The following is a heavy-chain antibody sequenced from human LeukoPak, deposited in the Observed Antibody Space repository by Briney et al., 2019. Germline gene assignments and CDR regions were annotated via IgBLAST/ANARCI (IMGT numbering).Heavy chain of an antibody. D-gene: IGHD1-26*01. V-gene: IGHV1-69*13. Sequence: SVKVSCKASGGTFSSYAISWVRQAPGQGLEWMGGIIPIFGIANYAQKFRGRVTITADESTSTAYMELSSLRSEDTAVYYCAREVVGATLFDYWGQGTLVTVSS. J-gene: IGHJ4*02. CDR1: GGTFSSYA. CDR2: IIPIFGIA. CDR3: AREVVGATLFDY.